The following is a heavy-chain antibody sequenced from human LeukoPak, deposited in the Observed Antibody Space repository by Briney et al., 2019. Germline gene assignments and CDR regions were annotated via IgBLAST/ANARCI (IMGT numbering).Heavy chain of an antibody. CDR1: GFTFGDYA. CDR3: TRLRLGSSWYFHLDY. Sequence: PGRSLRLSCTTSGFTFGDYAMSWVRQAPGEGLEWVGFIRSKAYGRTTKYAASVKGRFTISRDDSKSIAYLQMNSLKTEDTAIYYCTRLRLGSSWYFHLDYWGQGTLVTVSS. V-gene: IGHV3-49*04. CDR2: IRSKAYGRTT. D-gene: IGHD6-13*01. J-gene: IGHJ4*02.